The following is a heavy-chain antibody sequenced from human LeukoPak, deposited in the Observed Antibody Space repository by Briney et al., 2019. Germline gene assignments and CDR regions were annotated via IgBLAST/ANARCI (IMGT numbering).Heavy chain of an antibody. CDR3: AGDYSTGWYQFGY. D-gene: IGHD6-19*01. V-gene: IGHV3-23*01. J-gene: IGHJ4*02. Sequence: PGGSLRLSCAASGFTFRNYAMSWVRQAPGKGLEWVSAISGSGGSTHYADSVKGRFTISRDNSKNTLYLQMSSLRAEDTAIYYCAGDYSTGWYQFGYWGQGTLVTVSS. CDR1: GFTFRNYA. CDR2: ISGSGGST.